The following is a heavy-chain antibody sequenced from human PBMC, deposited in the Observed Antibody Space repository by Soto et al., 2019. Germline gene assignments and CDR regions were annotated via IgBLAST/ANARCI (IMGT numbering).Heavy chain of an antibody. CDR2: IYHTGTT. J-gene: IGHJ4*02. V-gene: IGHV4-4*02. D-gene: IGHD2-15*01. CDR1: GDSFSSNNW. CDR3: ARGFSGYCSGGSCSSFDY. Sequence: QVHLQESGPGLVKPSGTLSLTCAVSGDSFSSNNWWSWVRQPPGKGLEWIGEIYHTGTTNYNPSLESRVTISVDMSKKQCSLKLSSVTAADTAVYYCARGFSGYCSGGSCSSFDYWGQGTLVTVSS.